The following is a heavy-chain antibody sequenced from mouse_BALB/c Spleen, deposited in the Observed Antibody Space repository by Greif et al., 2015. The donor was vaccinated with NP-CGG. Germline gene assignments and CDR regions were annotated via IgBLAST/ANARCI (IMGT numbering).Heavy chain of an antibody. V-gene: IGHV5-9-4*01. J-gene: IGHJ1*01. CDR1: GFTFSSYA. Sequence: EVHLVESGGGLVKPGGSLKLSCAASGFTFSSYAMSWVRQSPEKRLEWVAEISSGGSYTYYPDTVTGRFTISRDNAKNTLYLEMSSLRSEDTAMYYCARKAITTVVGYFDVWGAGTTVTVSS. CDR3: ARKAITTVVGYFDV. D-gene: IGHD1-1*01. CDR2: ISSGGSYT.